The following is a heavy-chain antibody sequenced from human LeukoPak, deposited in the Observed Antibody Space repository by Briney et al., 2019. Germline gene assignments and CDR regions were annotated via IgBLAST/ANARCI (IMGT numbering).Heavy chain of an antibody. Sequence: PSETLSLTCVVYGGSFSGYFWSWIRQPPGKGLEWIGEITPSGSTNYSPSLKSRVSISIDMSKKKLSLRLTSVTAADSAVYYCASSFYYDSRDYWGQGTLVTVSS. J-gene: IGHJ4*02. CDR3: ASSFYYDSRDY. V-gene: IGHV4-34*01. CDR2: ITPSGST. CDR1: GGSFSGYF. D-gene: IGHD3-22*01.